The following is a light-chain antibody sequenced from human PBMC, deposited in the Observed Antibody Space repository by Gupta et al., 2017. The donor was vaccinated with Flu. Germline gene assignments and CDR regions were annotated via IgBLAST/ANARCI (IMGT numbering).Light chain of an antibody. CDR3: QEYDGYFT. CDR2: RAS. J-gene: IGKJ3*01. CDR1: QSVKTW. Sequence: DSQMTQSPSTLSASVGDRVTITCRASQSVKTWLAWYQQKPGRAPKLLISRASNLESGVPSRFSGSGSGTEFTLTIHSLQPDDFATYYCQEYDGYFTVGPGTRVEIK. V-gene: IGKV1-5*03.